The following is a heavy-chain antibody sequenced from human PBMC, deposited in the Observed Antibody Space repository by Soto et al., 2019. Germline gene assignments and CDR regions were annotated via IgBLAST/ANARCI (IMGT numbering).Heavy chain of an antibody. D-gene: IGHD2-15*01. CDR1: GFTFSSYG. J-gene: IGHJ4*02. Sequence: GSLRLSCAASGFTFSSYGMHWVRQAPGKGLEWVAVISYDGSNKYYADSVKGRFTISRDNSKNTLYLQMNSLRAEDTAVYYCAKLGYCSGGSCGGDYWGQGTLVTVSS. V-gene: IGHV3-30*18. CDR2: ISYDGSNK. CDR3: AKLGYCSGGSCGGDY.